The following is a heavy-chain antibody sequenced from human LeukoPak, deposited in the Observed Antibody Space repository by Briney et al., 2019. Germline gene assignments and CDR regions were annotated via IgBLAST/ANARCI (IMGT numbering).Heavy chain of an antibody. D-gene: IGHD3-16*02. Sequence: SGTLSLTCDLSGGSIKQTNYWTRVRPPPGKGLEWTGEVNLQGGTNYNPSLLRRVAISRDTSENHVSLQMTSVTAEDTAVYYCAREGRSYRPLDYSGQGTLVTVSS. V-gene: IGHV4-4*02. CDR3: AREGRSYRPLDY. CDR2: VNLQGGT. J-gene: IGHJ4*02. CDR1: GGSIKQTNY.